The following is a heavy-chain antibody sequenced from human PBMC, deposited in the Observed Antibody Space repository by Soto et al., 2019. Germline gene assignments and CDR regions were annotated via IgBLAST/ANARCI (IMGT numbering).Heavy chain of an antibody. Sequence: QVQFVESGGDLVQPGRSLRLSCAASGLIFSSAIMHWVRQTPGKGLEWIALITRDGTGHTFTDSLKGRFTISRDNSKDTLYLEMNSLAPEDTGFYYCAKEEESRGRAGTFLYWGQGTQVTVS. D-gene: IGHD3-22*01. J-gene: IGHJ1*01. CDR1: GLIFSSAI. V-gene: IGHV3-30*18. CDR3: AKEEESRGRAGTFLY. CDR2: ITRDGTGH.